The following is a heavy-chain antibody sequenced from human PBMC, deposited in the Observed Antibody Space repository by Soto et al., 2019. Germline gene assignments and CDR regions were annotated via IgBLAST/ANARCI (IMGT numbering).Heavy chain of an antibody. Sequence: QVQLVQSGAEVKKPGSSVKVSCKASGGTFSSYAISWVRQAPGQGREWMGGIIPIFGTANYAQKFQGRVTITADESTSTADMELSSLRSEDTAVYYCARDLDSTVVTPDYYYGMDVWGQGTTVTVSS. J-gene: IGHJ6*02. V-gene: IGHV1-69*01. CDR1: GGTFSSYA. D-gene: IGHD4-17*01. CDR3: ARDLDSTVVTPDYYYGMDV. CDR2: IIPIFGTA.